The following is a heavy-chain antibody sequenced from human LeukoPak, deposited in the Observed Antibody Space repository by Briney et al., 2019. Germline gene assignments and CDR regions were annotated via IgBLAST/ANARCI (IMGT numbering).Heavy chain of an antibody. Sequence: GGSLRLSCAASGFTFSSYAMSWVRQAPGKGLEWVSAISGSGGSTYYADSVKGRFTISRDNSKNTLYLQMNSLRAEDTAVYYCAKDRPPSGELLMGTYYFDYWGQGTLVTVSS. J-gene: IGHJ4*02. D-gene: IGHD1-26*01. CDR2: ISGSGGST. CDR1: GFTFSSYA. CDR3: AKDRPPSGELLMGTYYFDY. V-gene: IGHV3-23*01.